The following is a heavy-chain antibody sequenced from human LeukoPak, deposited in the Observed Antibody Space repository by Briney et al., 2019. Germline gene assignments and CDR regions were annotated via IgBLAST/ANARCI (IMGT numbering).Heavy chain of an antibody. CDR3: ARAISSYYDFWSGYLGNWFDP. J-gene: IGHJ5*02. CDR1: GGSISSGGYY. Sequence: SETLSPTCTVSGGSISSGGYYWSWIRQHPGKGLEWIGYIYYSGSTYYNPSLKSRVTISVDTSKNQFSLKLSSVTAADTAVYYCARAISSYYDFWSGYLGNWFDPWGQGTLVTVSS. V-gene: IGHV4-31*03. CDR2: IYYSGST. D-gene: IGHD3-3*01.